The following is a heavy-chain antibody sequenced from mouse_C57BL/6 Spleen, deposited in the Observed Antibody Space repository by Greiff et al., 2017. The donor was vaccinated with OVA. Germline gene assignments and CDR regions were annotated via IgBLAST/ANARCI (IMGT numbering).Heavy chain of an antibody. CDR3: ARYDYDDGDYYAMDY. J-gene: IGHJ4*01. CDR1: GYTFTSYW. CDR2: IYPGSGST. V-gene: IGHV1-55*01. D-gene: IGHD2-4*01. Sequence: QVQLQQPGAELVKPGASVKMSCKASGYTFTSYWITWVKQRPGQGLEWIGDIYPGSGSTNYNEKFKSKATLTVDTSSSTAYMQLSSLTSEESAVYYCARYDYDDGDYYAMDYWGQGTSVTVSS.